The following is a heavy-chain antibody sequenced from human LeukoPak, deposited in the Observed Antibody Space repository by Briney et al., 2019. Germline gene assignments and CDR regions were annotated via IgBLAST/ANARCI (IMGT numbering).Heavy chain of an antibody. J-gene: IGHJ4*02. V-gene: IGHV3-30*02. Sequence: GGSLRLSCAASGFTFSSYPLHWVRQAPGKGLEWVSFIRSDGSIEYYADSVKGRFTISRDNAKNTVYLQMNSLRAEDAALYYCAKDQPEAYFDYWGQGTLVTVSS. CDR3: AKDQPEAYFDY. D-gene: IGHD1-14*01. CDR1: GFTFSSYP. CDR2: IRSDGSIE.